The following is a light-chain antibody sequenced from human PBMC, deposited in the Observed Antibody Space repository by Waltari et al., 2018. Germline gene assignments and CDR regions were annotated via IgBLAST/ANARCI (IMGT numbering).Light chain of an antibody. V-gene: IGKV3-20*01. CDR1: QSFSSSY. CDR2: GAS. J-gene: IGKJ2*01. Sequence: EIVLTQSPGTLSLSPGERATLSCGASQSFSSSYLAWYQQKPGQAPRLRIYGASSRATGIPDRFSGSGSETAFTLTISRLEPEDFAVYYCQQYGSSPYTFGQGTKLEIK. CDR3: QQYGSSPYT.